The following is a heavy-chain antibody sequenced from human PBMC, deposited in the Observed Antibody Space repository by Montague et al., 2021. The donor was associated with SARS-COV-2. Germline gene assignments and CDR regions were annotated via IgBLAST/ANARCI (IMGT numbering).Heavy chain of an antibody. CDR3: ATNERGAFDI. CDR2: IA. V-gene: IGHV1-69*02. J-gene: IGHJ3*02. Sequence: IAHYQHNFQGRVTITADKSTTTAYMELSSLRSEDTALYYFATNERGAFDIWGQGTMVTVSS. D-gene: IGHD5-24*01.